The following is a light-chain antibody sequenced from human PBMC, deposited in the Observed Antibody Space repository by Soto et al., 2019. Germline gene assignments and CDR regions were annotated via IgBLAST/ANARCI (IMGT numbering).Light chain of an antibody. V-gene: IGLV2-8*01. Sequence: QSALTQPPSASGSPGQSVTISCTGTSSDVGGYDYVSWYQQHPGKPPKLMIYDVTKRPSGVPDRFAGSKSANTASLTVSGLQAEDEADYYCSSYAGTHIVFGTGTKVTVL. CDR2: DVT. CDR1: SSDVGGYDY. J-gene: IGLJ1*01. CDR3: SSYAGTHIV.